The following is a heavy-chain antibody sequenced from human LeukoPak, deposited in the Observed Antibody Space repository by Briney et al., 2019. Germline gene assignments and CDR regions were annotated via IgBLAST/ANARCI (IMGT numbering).Heavy chain of an antibody. CDR3: ARDSPDYYDDYGPTLFDY. CDR1: GYSISSGYY. J-gene: IGHJ4*02. CDR2: IYHSGST. Sequence: SETLSLTCTVSGYSISSGYYWGWIRQPPGKGLEWIGSIYHSGSTYYNPSLKSRVTISVDTSKNQFSLKLSSVTAADTAVYYCARDSPDYYDDYGPTLFDYWGQGTLVTVSS. D-gene: IGHD4-17*01. V-gene: IGHV4-38-2*02.